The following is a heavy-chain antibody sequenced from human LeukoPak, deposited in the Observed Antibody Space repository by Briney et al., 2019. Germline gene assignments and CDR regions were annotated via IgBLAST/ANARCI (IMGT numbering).Heavy chain of an antibody. D-gene: IGHD1-26*01. CDR1: GFTVSSNY. V-gene: IGHV3-53*01. CDR2: IYSGGST. CDR3: ARAGGSGSYYFDY. Sequence: GGSLRLSCAASGFTVSSNYMSWVRQAPGKGLEWVSVIYSGGSTYYADSVKGRFTISRDNSKNTLYLQMNSPRAEDTAVYYCARAGGSGSYYFDYWGQGTLVSVSS. J-gene: IGHJ4*02.